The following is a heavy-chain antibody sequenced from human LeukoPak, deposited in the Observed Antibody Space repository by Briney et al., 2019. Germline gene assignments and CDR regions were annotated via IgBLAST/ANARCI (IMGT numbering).Heavy chain of an antibody. J-gene: IGHJ6*02. Sequence: PSETLSLTCTVSGGSISSYYWTWIRQPPGKGLEWIGYIYYSGSTNYNPTLKSRVTISLDTSKNQFSLKLSSVTAADTAVYYCARQGRDYYYYYYGMDVWGQGTTVTVSS. CDR2: IYYSGST. CDR3: ARQGRDYYYYYYGMDV. CDR1: GGSISSYY. D-gene: IGHD2-21*02. V-gene: IGHV4-59*08.